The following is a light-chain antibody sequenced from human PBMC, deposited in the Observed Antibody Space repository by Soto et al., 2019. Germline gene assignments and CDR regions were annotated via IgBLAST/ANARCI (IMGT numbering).Light chain of an antibody. V-gene: IGLV2-23*02. CDR1: SSDVGGYNL. Sequence: QSVLAQPASGTGSPGQSITISCTGTSSDVGGYNLVSWYQQHPGKAPKLMIYEVSERPSGVSNRFSGSKSGNTASLTISGLQAEDEADYYCCSYARSSTYVFGTGTKVTVL. J-gene: IGLJ1*01. CDR3: CSYARSSTYV. CDR2: EVS.